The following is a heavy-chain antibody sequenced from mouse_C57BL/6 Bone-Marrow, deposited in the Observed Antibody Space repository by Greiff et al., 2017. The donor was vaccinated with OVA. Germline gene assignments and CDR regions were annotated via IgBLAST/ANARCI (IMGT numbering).Heavy chain of an antibody. J-gene: IGHJ1*03. V-gene: IGHV2-2*01. D-gene: IGHD1-1*01. CDR1: GFSLTSYG. CDR3: ARKFRLLRNWYFDV. Sequence: VKLMESGPGLVQPSQSLSITCTVSGFSLTSYGVHWVRQSPGKGLEWLGVIWSGGSTDYNAAFISRLSISKDNSKSQVFFKMNSLQADDTAIYYCARKFRLLRNWYFDVWGTGTTVTVSS. CDR2: IWSGGST.